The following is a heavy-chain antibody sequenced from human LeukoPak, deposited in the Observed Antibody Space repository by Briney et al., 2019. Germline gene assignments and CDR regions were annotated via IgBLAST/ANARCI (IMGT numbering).Heavy chain of an antibody. CDR2: ISGSVGST. CDR1: GFTFSSYA. Sequence: GGSLRLSCAASGFTFSSYAMSWVRQAPGKGLEWVSAISGSVGSTYYADSVKGRFTISRDNSKNTLYLQMNSLRAEDTAVYYCAKDHEPSSSWYVIPLRYFDYWGQGTLVTVSS. D-gene: IGHD6-13*01. V-gene: IGHV3-23*01. CDR3: AKDHEPSSSWYVIPLRYFDY. J-gene: IGHJ4*02.